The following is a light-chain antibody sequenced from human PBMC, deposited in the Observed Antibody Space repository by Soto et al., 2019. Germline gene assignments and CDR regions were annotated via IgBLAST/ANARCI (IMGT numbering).Light chain of an antibody. CDR3: VLYMGSGISV. CDR2: NTN. J-gene: IGLJ3*02. CDR1: SGSVSTSYY. V-gene: IGLV8-61*01. Sequence: VVTQEPSFSVSPGGTVTLTCGLSSGSVSTSYYPSWYQQTPGQAPRTLIYNTNTRSSGVPGRFSGSILGNKAALTIAGAQADDESDYYCVLYMGSGISVFGGGTQLTVL.